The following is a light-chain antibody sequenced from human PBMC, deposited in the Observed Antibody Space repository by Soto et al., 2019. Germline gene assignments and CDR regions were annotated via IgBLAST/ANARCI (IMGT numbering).Light chain of an antibody. J-gene: IGKJ5*01. Sequence: EIVLTQSPGTLSLSPGERATLSCRASQSVSSSYLAWYQQKPGQAPRLLTYGASSRATGIPDRFSGSGSGKDFTLTISRLEPEDFAVYYCQQYGSSLITFGQGTRLEIK. CDR2: GAS. CDR1: QSVSSSY. V-gene: IGKV3-20*01. CDR3: QQYGSSLIT.